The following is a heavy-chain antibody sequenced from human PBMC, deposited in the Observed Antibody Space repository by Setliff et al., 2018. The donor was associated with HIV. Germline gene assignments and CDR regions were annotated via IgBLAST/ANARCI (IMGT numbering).Heavy chain of an antibody. CDR1: GGSFSGYH. CDR2: MTHTRDF. V-gene: IGHV4-34*01. CDR3: ARGAAVARRFDS. J-gene: IGHJ5*02. D-gene: IGHD6-19*01. Sequence: PSETLSLTCAVYGGSFSGYHWTWIRQPPGKGLQWIGEMTHTRDFRYNPSLRGRLTMSVDISKNQFSLKLTSVTVADTAVCYCARGAAVARRFDSWGQGMLVTVSS.